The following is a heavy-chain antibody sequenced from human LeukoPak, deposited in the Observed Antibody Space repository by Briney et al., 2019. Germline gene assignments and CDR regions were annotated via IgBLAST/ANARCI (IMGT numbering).Heavy chain of an antibody. CDR2: ISGSGGST. Sequence: GGSLRLSCAASGFIFNTYVMHWVRQAPGKGLEWASAISGSGGSTYYADSVKGRFTISRDNSKNTLYLQMNSLRAEDTAVYYCAKALSSGWLNDAFDIWGQGTMVTVSS. D-gene: IGHD6-19*01. CDR1: GFIFNTYV. J-gene: IGHJ3*02. CDR3: AKALSSGWLNDAFDI. V-gene: IGHV3-23*01.